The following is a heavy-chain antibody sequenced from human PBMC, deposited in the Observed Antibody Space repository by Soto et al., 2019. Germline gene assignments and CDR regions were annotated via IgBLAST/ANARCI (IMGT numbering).Heavy chain of an antibody. Sequence: EVQLVESGGGLVKPGGSLRLSCAASEFTFSSYSMNWVRQAPGKGLEWVSFISSTSTFIYYADSVKGRFTISRDNAKSSLSLQMNRLRAEDTAVYYCARETNPYTDSSHAFDIWGQGTVVTVSS. CDR1: EFTFSSYS. CDR2: ISSTSTFI. J-gene: IGHJ3*02. CDR3: ARETNPYTDSSHAFDI. D-gene: IGHD2-2*02. V-gene: IGHV3-21*01.